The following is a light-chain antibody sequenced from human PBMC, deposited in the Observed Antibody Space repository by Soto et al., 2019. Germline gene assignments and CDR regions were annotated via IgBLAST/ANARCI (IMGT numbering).Light chain of an antibody. CDR1: QGIRNY. V-gene: IGKV1-9*01. Sequence: DIQMTQSPSSLSASVGDRVTITCRASQGIRNYLAWYQQKPGRAPKLLMYIASTLHTGVPSRFSGSESGTEFTLTITSLQPEDFATYYCQQVNSYPITFGQGTRLEIK. J-gene: IGKJ5*01. CDR2: IAS. CDR3: QQVNSYPIT.